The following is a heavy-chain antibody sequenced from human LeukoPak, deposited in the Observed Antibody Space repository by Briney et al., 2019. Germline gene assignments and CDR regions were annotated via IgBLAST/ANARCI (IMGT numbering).Heavy chain of an antibody. V-gene: IGHV4-59*12. CDR3: AREIRAGYYDFWSGNYYYYYMDV. J-gene: IGHJ6*03. D-gene: IGHD3-3*01. CDR2: IYYSGST. CDR1: GGSISSYY. Sequence: PSETLSLTCTVSGGSISSYYWSWIRQPPGKGLEWIGYIYYSGSTNYNPSLKSRVTMSVDTSKNQFSLKLSSVTAADTAVYYCAREIRAGYYDFWSGNYYYYYMDVWGKGTTVTVSS.